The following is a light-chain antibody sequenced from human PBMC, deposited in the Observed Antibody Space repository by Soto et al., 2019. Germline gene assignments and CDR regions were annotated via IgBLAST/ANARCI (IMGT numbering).Light chain of an antibody. CDR2: SAS. V-gene: IGKV1-9*01. J-gene: IGKJ4*01. CDR3: QQLKSYPLT. CDR1: QGINTD. Sequence: DILLTQSPSSLSASVGDRVTITCRASQGINTDLAWYQQKPGKGPKSLIYSASSLQRGVPSRFSGSGSGTEFTLTVSSLQPEDFATYYCQQLKSYPLTFGGGTKVDIK.